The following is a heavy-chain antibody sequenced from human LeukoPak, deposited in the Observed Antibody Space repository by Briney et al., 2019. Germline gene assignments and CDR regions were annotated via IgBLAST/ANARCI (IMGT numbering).Heavy chain of an antibody. D-gene: IGHD3-22*01. CDR2: IYSGGST. Sequence: GGSLRLSCAASGFTVSTNYMSWVRQAPGKGLEWVSVIYSGGSTYYADSVKGRFTISRDNSKNTLYLQMNSLRAEDTAVYYCARGYYYDSSGYYSVFQHWGQAPWSPSPQ. J-gene: IGHJ1*01. CDR1: GFTVSTNY. CDR3: ARGYYYDSSGYYSVFQH. V-gene: IGHV3-66*02.